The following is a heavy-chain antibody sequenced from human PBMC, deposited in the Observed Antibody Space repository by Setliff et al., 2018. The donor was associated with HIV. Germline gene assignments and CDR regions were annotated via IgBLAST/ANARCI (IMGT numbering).Heavy chain of an antibody. CDR2: ISYDGSNK. Sequence: GGSLRLSCAASGFTFSSYAMHWVRQAPGKGLEWVAVISYDGSNKYYADSVKGRFTISRDNSKNTLYLQMNSLRAEDTAVYYCARGGKVHEKYDYGDRPLLDYWGQGTLVTVSS. D-gene: IGHD4-17*01. V-gene: IGHV3-30*14. CDR3: ARGGKVHEKYDYGDRPLLDY. CDR1: GFTFSSYA. J-gene: IGHJ4*02.